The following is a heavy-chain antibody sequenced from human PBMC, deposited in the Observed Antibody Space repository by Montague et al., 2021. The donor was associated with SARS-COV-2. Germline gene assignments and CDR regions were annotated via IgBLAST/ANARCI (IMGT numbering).Heavy chain of an antibody. Sequence: ETLSLTCTVSGGSIGSNTNYWNWIRQPPGKGLEWIGSPSYSGTTYYNPSLKSRVTISMDTSKNQFSLKVDSVSAADTAVYYCATEMPAYDVFDIWGQGTMVTVSS. J-gene: IGHJ3*02. CDR2: PSYSGTT. D-gene: IGHD2-2*01. CDR3: ATEMPAYDVFDI. V-gene: IGHV4-39*07. CDR1: GGSIGSNTNY.